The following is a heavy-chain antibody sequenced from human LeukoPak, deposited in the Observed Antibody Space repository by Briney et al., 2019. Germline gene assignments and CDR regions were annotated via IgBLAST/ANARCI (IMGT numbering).Heavy chain of an antibody. D-gene: IGHD3-10*01. J-gene: IGHJ4*02. Sequence: GRSLRLSCAASGFTFSSYAMHWVRQAPGKGLEWVAVISYDGSNKYYADSVKGRFTISRDNSKNTLYLQMNSLRAEDTAVYYCARVGYYGSGSHDYWGQGTLVTASS. CDR3: ARVGYYGSGSHDY. CDR1: GFTFSSYA. CDR2: ISYDGSNK. V-gene: IGHV3-30*04.